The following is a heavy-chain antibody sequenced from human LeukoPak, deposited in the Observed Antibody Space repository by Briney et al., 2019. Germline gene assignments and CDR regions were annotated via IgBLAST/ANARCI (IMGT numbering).Heavy chain of an antibody. Sequence: GGSLRLSCAASGFILNSYGMHWVRQAPGKGLEWVADIWFDGKNQHFADSVRGRFAISRDNAANSLYLQMNNLRDEDTAVYYCARRDPFDYWGQGTMVTVSS. J-gene: IGHJ4*02. CDR1: GFILNSYG. CDR2: IWFDGKNQ. CDR3: ARRDPFDY. V-gene: IGHV3-33*01.